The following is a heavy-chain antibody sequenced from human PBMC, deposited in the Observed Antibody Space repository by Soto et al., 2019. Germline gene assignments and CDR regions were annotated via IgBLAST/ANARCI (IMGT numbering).Heavy chain of an antibody. J-gene: IGHJ4*02. V-gene: IGHV3-11*06. D-gene: IGHD2-15*01. CDR1: GFTFGDAY. CDR3: IRSGGGGLCDH. CDR2: ISPGSRYP. Sequence: GGSLCLGCAGSGFTFGDAYMSWIRQAPGEGRGWLSYISPGSRYPAYADSVKGRFNISRDNANRSLYLQMMSLTAEETAIYYCIRSGGGGLCDHWDQATMGTDSS.